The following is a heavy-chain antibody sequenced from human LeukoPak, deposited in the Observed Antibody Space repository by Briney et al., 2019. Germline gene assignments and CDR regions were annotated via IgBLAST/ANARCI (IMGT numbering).Heavy chain of an antibody. Sequence: ASVKVSCKASGYTFTSYDINWVRQATGQGLEWMGWMNPNSGNTGYAQKFQGRVTMTRNTSISTAYMELSSLRSEDTAVYYCARGPAAISPPDDYYYYMDVWGKGTTVNVSS. CDR2: MNPNSGNT. CDR1: GYTFTSYD. D-gene: IGHD2-2*02. J-gene: IGHJ6*03. V-gene: IGHV1-8*01. CDR3: ARGPAAISPPDDYYYYMDV.